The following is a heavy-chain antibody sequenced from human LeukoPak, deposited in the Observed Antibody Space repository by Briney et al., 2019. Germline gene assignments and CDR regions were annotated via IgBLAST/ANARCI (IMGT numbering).Heavy chain of an antibody. Sequence: GGSLRLSCAASGFTFTNYAMTWVRQAPGKGLEWVSGISGSGTSTYYADSVKGRFTISRDNSKNTLYLHMNSLRAEDTAVYYCAKRGAEVGVSVAPGDYWGQGTLVTVSS. CDR2: ISGSGTST. CDR3: AKRGAEVGVSVAPGDY. D-gene: IGHD1-26*01. J-gene: IGHJ4*02. CDR1: GFTFTNYA. V-gene: IGHV3-23*01.